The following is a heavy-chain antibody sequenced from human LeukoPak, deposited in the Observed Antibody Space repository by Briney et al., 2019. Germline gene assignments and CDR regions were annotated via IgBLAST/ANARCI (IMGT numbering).Heavy chain of an antibody. Sequence: GGSLRLSCAASGFTFSSYAMSWVRQAPGKGLEWVSAISGSGGSTYYADSVKGRFTISRDNSKNTLYLQMNSLRAEDTAVYYCAKEVSGRITGTFVLWPDLWYYFDYWGQGTLVTVSS. V-gene: IGHV3-23*01. J-gene: IGHJ4*02. CDR1: GFTFSSYA. CDR2: ISGSGGST. CDR3: AKEVSGRITGTFVLWPDLWYYFDY. D-gene: IGHD1-7*01.